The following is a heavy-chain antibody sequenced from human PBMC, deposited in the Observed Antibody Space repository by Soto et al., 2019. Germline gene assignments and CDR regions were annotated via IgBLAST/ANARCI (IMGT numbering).Heavy chain of an antibody. CDR1: GFTFSSYA. CDR3: ARDRGMTTVTTWFDP. J-gene: IGHJ5*02. V-gene: IGHV3-30-3*01. Sequence: GGSLRLSCAASGFTFSSYAMHWVRQAPGKGLEWVAVISYDGSNKYYADSVKGRFTISRDNSKNTLYLQMNSLRAEDTAVYYCARDRGMTTVTTWFDPWGQGTLVTVSS. D-gene: IGHD4-17*01. CDR2: ISYDGSNK.